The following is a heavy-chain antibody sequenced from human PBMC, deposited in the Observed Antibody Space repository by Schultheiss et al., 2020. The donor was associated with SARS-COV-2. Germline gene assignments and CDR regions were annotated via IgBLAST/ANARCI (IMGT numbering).Heavy chain of an antibody. D-gene: IGHD3-10*01. CDR1: GGSISSSNW. J-gene: IGHJ4*02. CDR2: IYYSGST. V-gene: IGHV4-4*02. CDR3: ARDLHLSRGSFDY. Sequence: SETLSLTCAVSGGSISSSNWWSWVRQPPGKGLEWIGYIYYSGSTNYNPSLKSRVTISVDKSKNQFSLKLSSVTAADTAVYYCARDLHLSRGSFDYWGQGTLVTVSS.